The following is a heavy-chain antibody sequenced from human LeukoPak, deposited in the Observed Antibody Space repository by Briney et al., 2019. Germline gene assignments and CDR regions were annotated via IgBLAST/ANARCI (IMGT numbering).Heavy chain of an antibody. J-gene: IGHJ4*02. CDR1: GGSFSGYY. Sequence: SETLSLTCAVYGGSFSGYYWSWIRQPPGKGLEWNGEINHSGSTNYNPSLKSRVTISVDTSKNQFSLKLSSVTAADTAVYYCARHLGGYVSYWGQGTLVTVSS. V-gene: IGHV4-34*01. CDR3: ARHLGGYVSY. CDR2: INHSGST. D-gene: IGHD5-12*01.